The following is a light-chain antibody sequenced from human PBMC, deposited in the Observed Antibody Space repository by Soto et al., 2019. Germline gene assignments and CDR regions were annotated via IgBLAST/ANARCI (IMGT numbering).Light chain of an antibody. Sequence: QSVLTQSPSASASLGASVKLTCTLSSGHSNYAIAWHQQQSEKGPRNLMKLNSDGSHSKGDGIPDRFSGSSSGAERYLTISSLQSEDEADYYCQTWGSGIVVFGGGTKLTVL. CDR3: QTWGSGIVV. CDR2: LNSDGSH. J-gene: IGLJ2*01. CDR1: SGHSNYA. V-gene: IGLV4-69*01.